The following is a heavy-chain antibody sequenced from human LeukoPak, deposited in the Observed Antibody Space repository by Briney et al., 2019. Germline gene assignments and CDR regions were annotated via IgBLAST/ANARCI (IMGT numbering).Heavy chain of an antibody. CDR1: GGSMSNYY. J-gene: IGHJ5*02. D-gene: IGHD5-18*01. CDR3: ATNLPGYSYGYWVA. CDR2: MFYTGSG. Sequence: PSETLSLTCTVSGGSMSNYYWNWIRQPPGKGLEWIGYMFYTGSGKYNPSLKSRVTISVDTSKRQISLKLTSVTAADTAVYYCATNLPGYSYGYWVAWGQGTLVTVSS. V-gene: IGHV4-59*01.